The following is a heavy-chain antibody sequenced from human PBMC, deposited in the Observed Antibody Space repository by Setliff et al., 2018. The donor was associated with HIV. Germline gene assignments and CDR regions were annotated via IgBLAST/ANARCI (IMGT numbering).Heavy chain of an antibody. CDR3: AADRIVLGDY. CDR1: GLNFNNYW. D-gene: IGHD2-15*01. CDR2: IKSDGSVI. V-gene: IGHV3-74*01. J-gene: IGHJ4*02. Sequence: TSETLSLSCAGSGLNFNNYWMHWVRQAPGKGLVWVSHIKSDGSVIQYADSVKGRFTISRDNAKNTLYLQMNSLRVEDTAVYYCAADRIVLGDYWGQGTLVTVSS.